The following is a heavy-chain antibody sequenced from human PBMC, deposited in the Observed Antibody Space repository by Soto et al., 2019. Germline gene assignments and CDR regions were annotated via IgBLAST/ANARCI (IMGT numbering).Heavy chain of an antibody. D-gene: IGHD2-15*01. CDR2: IIPIFGTA. Sequence: QVQLVQSGAEVKKPGSSVKVSCKASGGTFSSYAISWVRQAPGQGLEWMGGIIPIFGTANYAQKFQGRVTITADESXXTXYXELSSLRSEDTAVYYCARDLTHSDCSGGSCYDAFDIWGQGTMVTVSS. V-gene: IGHV1-69*12. J-gene: IGHJ3*02. CDR3: ARDLTHSDCSGGSCYDAFDI. CDR1: GGTFSSYA.